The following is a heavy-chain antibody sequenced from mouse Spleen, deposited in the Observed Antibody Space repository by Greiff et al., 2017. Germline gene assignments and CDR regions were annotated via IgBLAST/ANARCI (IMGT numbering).Heavy chain of an antibody. CDR1: GFSFTSYA. CDR3: ARNQDDGYYDYAMDY. Sequence: VKVVESGPGLVAPSPSLSITCTVSGFSFTSYAISWVRQPPGKGLEWLGVIWTGGGTTYNSALKSRLSISKDNSKSQVFLKMNSLQTDDTARYYCARNQDDGYYDYAMDYWGQGTSVTVSS. CDR2: IWTGGGT. J-gene: IGHJ4*01. D-gene: IGHD2-3*01. V-gene: IGHV2-9-1*01.